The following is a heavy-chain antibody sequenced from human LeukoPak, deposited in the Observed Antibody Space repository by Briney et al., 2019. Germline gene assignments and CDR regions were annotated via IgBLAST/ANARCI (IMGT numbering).Heavy chain of an antibody. D-gene: IGHD1-26*01. Sequence: GGSLRLSCAASGFTFSSYGISWVRQAPGKGLEWVSAISGSGGSTYYADSVKGRFTISRDNSKNTLYLQMNSLRAEDTAVYYCAHGTRERPFDYWGQGTLVTVSS. CDR2: ISGSGGST. CDR3: AHGTRERPFDY. J-gene: IGHJ4*02. CDR1: GFTFSSYG. V-gene: IGHV3-23*01.